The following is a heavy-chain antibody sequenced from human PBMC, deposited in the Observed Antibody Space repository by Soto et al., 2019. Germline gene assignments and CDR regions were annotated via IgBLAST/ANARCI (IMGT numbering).Heavy chain of an antibody. D-gene: IGHD2-15*01. V-gene: IGHV1-69*06. CDR3: ARERGDIVVVVAATRGAFDI. J-gene: IGHJ3*02. CDR2: IIPIFVTA. CDR1: GGTFSSYA. Sequence: QVQLVQSGAEVKKPGSSVKVSCKASGGTFSSYAISWVRQAPGQGLEWMGGIIPIFVTANYAQKFQGRVKITSDKSTSTAYMELSSLRTEDTAVYYCARERGDIVVVVAATRGAFDIWGQGTMVTVSS.